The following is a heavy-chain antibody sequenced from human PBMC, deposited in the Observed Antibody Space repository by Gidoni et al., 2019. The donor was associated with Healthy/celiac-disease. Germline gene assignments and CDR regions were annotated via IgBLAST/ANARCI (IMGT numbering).Heavy chain of an antibody. CDR2: IYTSGST. CDR3: ARDGTDWGSYGLYYFDY. CDR1: GGSIRSGSYY. Sequence: QVQLQESGPGLVKPSQTLSLTCTVSGGSIRSGSYYWSWIRQPAGKGLEWIGRIYTSGSTTYNPSLKSRVTISVDTSKNQFSLKLSSVTAADTAVYYCARDGTDWGSYGLYYFDYWGQGTLVTVSS. J-gene: IGHJ4*02. D-gene: IGHD5-18*01. V-gene: IGHV4-61*02.